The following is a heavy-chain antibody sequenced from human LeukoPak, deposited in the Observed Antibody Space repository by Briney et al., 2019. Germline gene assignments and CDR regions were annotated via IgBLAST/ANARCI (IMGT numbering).Heavy chain of an antibody. CDR1: GYTFTSYD. Sequence: ASVKVSCKASGYTFTSYDINWVRQATGQGLEWMGWMNPNSGNTGYAQKFRGRVTMTRNTSVSTAYMELSSLRSEDTAVYYCARARRGSSGRGWFDPWGQGTLVTVSS. CDR3: ARARRGSSGRGWFDP. J-gene: IGHJ5*02. D-gene: IGHD6-19*01. CDR2: MNPNSGNT. V-gene: IGHV1-8*01.